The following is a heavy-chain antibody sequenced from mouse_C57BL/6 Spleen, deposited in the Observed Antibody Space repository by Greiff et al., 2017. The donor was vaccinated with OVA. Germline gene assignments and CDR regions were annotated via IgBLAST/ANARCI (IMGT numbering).Heavy chain of an antibody. D-gene: IGHD4-1*01. CDR3: TSDATNWDGRSPYFDY. CDR2: IDPETGGT. J-gene: IGHJ2*01. Sequence: VQLQQSGAELVRPGASVTLSCKASGYTFTDYEMHWVKQTPVHGLEWIGAIDPETGGTAYNQKFKGKAILTADKSSSTAYMELRSLTSEDSDVYYCTSDATNWDGRSPYFDYWGQGTTLTVSS. CDR1: GYTFTDYE. V-gene: IGHV1-15*01.